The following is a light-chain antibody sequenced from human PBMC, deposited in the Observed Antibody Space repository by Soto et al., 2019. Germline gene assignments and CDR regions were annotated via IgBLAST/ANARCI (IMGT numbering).Light chain of an antibody. CDR3: KQYNNWPLT. Sequence: EIVMTQSPATLSVSPGERATLSCRASQSVSSNLAWYQQKPGQAPRLLIYGASTRATGIPARFSGSGSGTEFTLTISSLQSEDVAVSYCKQYNNWPLTFGGVTKVEIK. V-gene: IGKV3-15*01. CDR2: GAS. CDR1: QSVSSN. J-gene: IGKJ4*01.